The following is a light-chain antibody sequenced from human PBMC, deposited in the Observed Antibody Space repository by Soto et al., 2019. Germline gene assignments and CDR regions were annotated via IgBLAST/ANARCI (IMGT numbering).Light chain of an antibody. CDR1: TGAVTSGHY. J-gene: IGLJ1*01. CDR3: LLSYSGARGV. V-gene: IGLV7-46*01. Sequence: QAVVTQEPSLTVSPGGTATLTCGSSTGAVTSGHYPYWFQQKPGQAPRTLIYDTSKKHSWTPARFSGSLLGGKAALTLSGAQPEDEAEYYCLLSYSGARGVFGTGTKVTVL. CDR2: DTS.